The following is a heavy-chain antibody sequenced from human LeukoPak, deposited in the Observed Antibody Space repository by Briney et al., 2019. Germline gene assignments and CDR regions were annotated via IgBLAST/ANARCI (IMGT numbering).Heavy chain of an antibody. CDR1: GYTFTSYG. CDR2: ISAYNGNT. Sequence: ASVKVSCKASGYTFTSYGISWVRQAPGQGLEWMGWISAYNGNTYYAQKLQGRVTMTTDTSTSTAYMELRSLRSDDTAVYYCARVDIVVVPAAEFDYWGQGTLVTVSS. J-gene: IGHJ4*02. CDR3: ARVDIVVVPAAEFDY. D-gene: IGHD2-2*01. V-gene: IGHV1-18*01.